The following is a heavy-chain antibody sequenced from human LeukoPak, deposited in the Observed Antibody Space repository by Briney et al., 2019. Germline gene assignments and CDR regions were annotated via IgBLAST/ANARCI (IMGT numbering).Heavy chain of an antibody. CDR1: GFTFSSYG. D-gene: IGHD3-10*01. CDR2: IRYDGSNK. V-gene: IGHV3-30*02. J-gene: IGHJ3*02. CDR3: AGDQNYYGSISGSGGAFDI. Sequence: GGSLRLSCAASGFTFSSYGMHWVRQAPGKGLEWVAFIRYDGSNKYYADSVKGRFTISRDNSKNTLYLQMNSLRAEDTAVYYCAGDQNYYGSISGSGGAFDIWGQGTMVTVSS.